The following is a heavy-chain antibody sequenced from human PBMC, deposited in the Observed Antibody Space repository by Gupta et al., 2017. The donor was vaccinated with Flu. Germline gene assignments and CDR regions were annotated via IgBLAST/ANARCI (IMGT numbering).Heavy chain of an antibody. CDR1: GFTFSSYA. CDR2: ISGSGGST. Sequence: EVQLLESGGGLVQPGGSLRLSCAASGFTFSSYAMSWVRQAPGKGLEWVSAISGSGGSTYYADSVKGRFTISRDNSKNTLYLQMNSLRAEDTAVYYCAKGRHIVVVTALSFDYWGQGTLVTVSS. V-gene: IGHV3-23*01. CDR3: AKGRHIVVVTALSFDY. D-gene: IGHD2-21*02. J-gene: IGHJ4*02.